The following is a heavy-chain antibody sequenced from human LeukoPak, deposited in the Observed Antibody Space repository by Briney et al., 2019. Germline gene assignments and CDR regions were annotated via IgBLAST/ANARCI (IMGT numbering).Heavy chain of an antibody. CDR2: ISWDGGST. J-gene: IGHJ4*02. CDR1: GFTFDDYA. Sequence: PGGSLRLSCAASGFTFDDYAMHWVRQAPGKGLEWVSLISWDGGSTYYADSVKGRFTISRDNSKNSLYLQMNSLRAEDTAVYYCARDSAGAALIVGATALDYWGQGTLVTVSS. V-gene: IGHV3-43D*03. CDR3: ARDSAGAALIVGATALDY. D-gene: IGHD1-26*01.